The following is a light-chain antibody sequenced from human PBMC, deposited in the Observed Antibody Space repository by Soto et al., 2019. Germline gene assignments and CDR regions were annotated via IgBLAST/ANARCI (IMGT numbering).Light chain of an antibody. V-gene: IGKV3-11*01. CDR3: QQRSNGLT. Sequence: EIVLTQSPAPLSLPPGERATLSCRASQSVSSYLAWYQQKPGQAPRLLIYDASNRATGIPARFSGSGSGTDFTLTISSLEPEDFAVYYCQQRSNGLTFGGGTKVEIK. CDR2: DAS. J-gene: IGKJ4*01. CDR1: QSVSSY.